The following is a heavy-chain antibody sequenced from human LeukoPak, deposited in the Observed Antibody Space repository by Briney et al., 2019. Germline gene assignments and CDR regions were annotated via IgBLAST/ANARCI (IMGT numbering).Heavy chain of an antibody. CDR3: AKDENSGYGY. D-gene: IGHD5-12*01. CDR1: GFTFSSYG. V-gene: IGHV3-30*18. CDR2: ISYDGSNK. Sequence: GGSLRLSYAASGFTFSSYGMHWVRQAPGKGLEWVAVISYDGSNKYYADSVKGRFTISRDNSKNTLYLQMNSLRAEDTAVYYCAKDENSGYGYWGQGTLVTVSS. J-gene: IGHJ4*02.